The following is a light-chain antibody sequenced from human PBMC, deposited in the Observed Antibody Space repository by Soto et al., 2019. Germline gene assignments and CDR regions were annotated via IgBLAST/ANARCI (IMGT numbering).Light chain of an antibody. CDR2: SAS. J-gene: IGKJ1*01. Sequence: DIQMTQSPSSVSASVGVRVTITCRASQGISNWLAWYQQKPGKAPKPLIYSASSLQNGVPSRFSGSGSGTEFTLTITSLQPEDVSTYYCQQGTSYPRTFGQGTKEEIK. V-gene: IGKV1-12*01. CDR1: QGISNW. CDR3: QQGTSYPRT.